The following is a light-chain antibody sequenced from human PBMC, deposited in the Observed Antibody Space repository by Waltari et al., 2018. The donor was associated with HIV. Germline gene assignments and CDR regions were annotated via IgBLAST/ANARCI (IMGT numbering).Light chain of an antibody. J-gene: IGKJ1*01. Sequence: EIVLTQSPATLSLSPGESATLSCRASQSVNGYLAWYQQKVGQAPRLLIYDVSNRATGIPARFSGSGSGTDFTLTISSLEPEDFAVYYCQQRRTWPQTFGQGTKVEIK. V-gene: IGKV3-11*01. CDR2: DVS. CDR3: QQRRTWPQT. CDR1: QSVNGY.